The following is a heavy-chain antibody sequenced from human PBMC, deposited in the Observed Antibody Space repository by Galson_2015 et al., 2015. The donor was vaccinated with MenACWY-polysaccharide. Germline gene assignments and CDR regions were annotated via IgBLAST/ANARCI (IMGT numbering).Heavy chain of an antibody. CDR1: GFTFSSYA. CDR2: IGGGAGST. Sequence: SLRLSCAASGFTFSSYAMRWVRQAPGKGLEWVSAIGGGAGSTYYADSVKGRFTISRDNSKNTLYLQMNSLRAEDTAVYYCAKIPYSSGLIPFDYWGQGTLVTVSS. D-gene: IGHD6-19*01. V-gene: IGHV3-23*01. J-gene: IGHJ4*02. CDR3: AKIPYSSGLIPFDY.